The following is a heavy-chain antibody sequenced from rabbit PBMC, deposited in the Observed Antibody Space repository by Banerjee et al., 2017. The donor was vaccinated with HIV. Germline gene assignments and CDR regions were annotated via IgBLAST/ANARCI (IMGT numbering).Heavy chain of an antibody. CDR3: ARDLAGVIGWNFGL. CDR2: IYVGRGIT. D-gene: IGHD4-1*01. Sequence: QQQLEESGGDLVKPEGSLTLTCTASGFDFSSYYMSWVRQAPGKGLEWIGIIYVGRGITDYASWVNGRFTISKTSSTTVTLQMTSLTAADTATYFCARDLAGVIGWNFGLWGQGTLVTVS. J-gene: IGHJ4*01. CDR1: GFDFSSYY. V-gene: IGHV1S45*01.